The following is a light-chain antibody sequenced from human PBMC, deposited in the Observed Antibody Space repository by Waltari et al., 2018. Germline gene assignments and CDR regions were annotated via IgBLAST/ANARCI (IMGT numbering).Light chain of an antibody. CDR1: QSVSSN. CDR3: QHHNNWPPRWT. J-gene: IGKJ1*01. CDR2: GAS. V-gene: IGKV3-15*01. Sequence: EIVMTQSPATLSVSPGERATLSCRASQSVSSNLAWYQQKPGQAPRLLSYGASTRATGVPARFSGSGSGPEYTLTISSLQSEDFAVYYCQHHNNWPPRWTFGQGTKVEIK.